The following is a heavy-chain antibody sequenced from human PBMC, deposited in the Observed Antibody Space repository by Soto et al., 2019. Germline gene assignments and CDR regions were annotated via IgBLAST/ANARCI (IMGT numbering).Heavy chain of an antibody. CDR2: ISDSGST. J-gene: IGHJ4*02. D-gene: IGHD2-2*03. CDR3: AKVWGEDGYCTRTSCLYYFHH. V-gene: IGHV3-23*01. CDR1: GFTFSTSA. Sequence: EVQLLESGGGLVQPGGSLRLSCEASGFTFSTSAMSWVRHAPGKGLDWVSTISDSGSTYYADSVKGRFTISRDNSKNTLYLQMNILRAEDTAIYYGAKVWGEDGYCTRTSCLYYFHHWGQGVLVTVSS.